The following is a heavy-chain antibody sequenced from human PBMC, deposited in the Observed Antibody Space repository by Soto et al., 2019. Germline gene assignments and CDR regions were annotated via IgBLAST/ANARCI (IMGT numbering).Heavy chain of an antibody. CDR3: ARREVVAASAFDM. D-gene: IGHD2-15*01. V-gene: IGHV4-59*08. Sequence: QVQLQESGPGLVKPSETLSLTCSVSGGSISSYSWSWIRQPPGKGLEWIGHIYYSGSTKYSPSLQTRVTISGDTSKNQFSLKLTSVTAADTAMYYCARREVVAASAFDMWGQGTMVTVSS. CDR1: GGSISSYS. CDR2: IYYSGST. J-gene: IGHJ3*02.